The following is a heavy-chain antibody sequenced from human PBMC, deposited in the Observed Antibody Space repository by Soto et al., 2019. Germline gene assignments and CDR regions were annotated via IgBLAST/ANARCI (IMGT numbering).Heavy chain of an antibody. V-gene: IGHV3-15*07. CDR1: GFTFSNAW. Sequence: EVQLVESGGGLVKPGGSLRLSCAASGFTFSNAWMNWVRQAPGKGPEWVGRIKSKTDGGTTDYAAPVKGRFTISRDDLKNTLYLQMNSLKTEDTAVYYCTTGYSYGPGFGYYYGMDVWGQGTTVTVSS. CDR3: TTGYSYGPGFGYYYGMDV. CDR2: IKSKTDGGTT. J-gene: IGHJ6*02. D-gene: IGHD5-18*01.